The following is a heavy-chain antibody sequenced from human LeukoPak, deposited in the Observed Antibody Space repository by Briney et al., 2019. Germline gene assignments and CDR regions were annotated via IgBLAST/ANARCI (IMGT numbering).Heavy chain of an antibody. V-gene: IGHV3-11*05. CDR2: ITSESIP. Sequence: GGSLRLTCEASGFLFHDYYMSWVRQAPGKGLEWIAYITSESIPQYADSVRGRFTISRDNAQSSVSLQMDSLRAEDTAVYYCARGGCGGGNCYSGTGWFESWGQGVLVIVST. CDR1: GFLFHDYY. CDR3: ARGGCGGGNCYSGTGWFES. D-gene: IGHD2-21*02. J-gene: IGHJ5*01.